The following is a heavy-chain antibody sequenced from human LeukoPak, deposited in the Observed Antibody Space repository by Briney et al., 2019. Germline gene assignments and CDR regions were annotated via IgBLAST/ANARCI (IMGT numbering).Heavy chain of an antibody. V-gene: IGHV3-7*01. CDR1: GFTFSDYW. Sequence: PGGSLRLSCAASGFTFSDYWMSWVRQIPGKGLEWVADIKWDGTETYYVDSVKGRFTISRDDAKNSLYLQMNSLRAEDTAIYYCVRSPTRRCDYWGQGTLVTVSS. CDR3: VRSPTRRCDY. J-gene: IGHJ4*02. CDR2: IKWDGTET.